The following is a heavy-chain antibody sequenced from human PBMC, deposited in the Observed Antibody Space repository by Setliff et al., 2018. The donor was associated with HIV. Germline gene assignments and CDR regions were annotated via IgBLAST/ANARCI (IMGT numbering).Heavy chain of an antibody. D-gene: IGHD3-10*01. V-gene: IGHV4-30-4*08. Sequence: SETLSLTCTVSGASISSYYWSWIRQPPGKGLEWIGYIYYSGSTYYNPSLKSRVTISVDTSKNQFSLKLSSVTAADTAVYYCARVQRSGSYCRPYYFDYWGQGTLVTVSS. J-gene: IGHJ4*02. CDR1: GASISSYY. CDR3: ARVQRSGSYCRPYYFDY. CDR2: IYYSGST.